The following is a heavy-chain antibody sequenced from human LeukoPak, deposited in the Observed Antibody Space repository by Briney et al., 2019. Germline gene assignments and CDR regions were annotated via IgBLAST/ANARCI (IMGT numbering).Heavy chain of an antibody. CDR2: THGSGDST. Sequence: QSGGSLRLSCAASGFTFSIYAMSWVRLARGKGLECVSGTHGSGDSTYYADSVKGRFTISRDNSKNTLYLQMSSLRADDTAIYYCAKVGDTNNWYYFDYWGQGTLATVSS. CDR3: AKVGDTNNWYYFDY. D-gene: IGHD1-1*01. J-gene: IGHJ4*02. V-gene: IGHV3-23*01. CDR1: GFTFSIYA.